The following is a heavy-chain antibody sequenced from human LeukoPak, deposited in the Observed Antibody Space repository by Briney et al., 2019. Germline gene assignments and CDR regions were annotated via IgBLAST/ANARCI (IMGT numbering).Heavy chain of an antibody. D-gene: IGHD2-8*01. J-gene: IGHJ6*04. CDR3: ARDRDMVLPPAGLDV. CDR2: ISSSSTYI. CDR1: GFIFSSYS. Sequence: GGSLRLSCAASGFIFSSYSINWVRQAPGKGLEWVSFISSSSTYIYYADSVKGRFTISRDNAKNSLYLQMDSLRAEDTAVYYCARDRDMVLPPAGLDVWGRGATVTVSS. V-gene: IGHV3-21*01.